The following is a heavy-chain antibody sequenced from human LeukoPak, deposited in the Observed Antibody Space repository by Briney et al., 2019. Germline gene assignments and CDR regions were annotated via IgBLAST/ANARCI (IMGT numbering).Heavy chain of an antibody. V-gene: IGHV3-23*01. J-gene: IGHJ4*02. CDR3: TKWGDYDGSTGYYDSDY. CDR2: IVGNGVST. D-gene: IGHD3-9*01. Sequence: GGSLRLSCAASGFTFRNYAMSWVRQAPGKGLEWVSAIVGNGVSTYYADSVQGRFTISRDNSKNTLYLQMDSLRAEDTALYYCTKWGDYDGSTGYYDSDYWGQGTLVTVSS. CDR1: GFTFRNYA.